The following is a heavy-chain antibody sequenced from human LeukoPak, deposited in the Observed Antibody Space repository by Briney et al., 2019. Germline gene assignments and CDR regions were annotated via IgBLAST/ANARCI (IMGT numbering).Heavy chain of an antibody. Sequence: GGSLRLSCVGSGFTSIAYALTWARQAPGKGLEWVSGISGGGVTTYYADSVKGRFTISRDNSKNTLYLKMNSLRADDTAIYYCARNQQLGGHSYYYYGMDVWGQGTTVTVSS. CDR1: GFTSIAYA. V-gene: IGHV3-23*01. CDR2: ISGGGVTT. CDR3: ARNQQLGGHSYYYYGMDV. D-gene: IGHD3-16*01. J-gene: IGHJ6*02.